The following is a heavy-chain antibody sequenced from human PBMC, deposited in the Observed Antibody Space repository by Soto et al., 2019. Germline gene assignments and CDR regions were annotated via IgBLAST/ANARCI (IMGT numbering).Heavy chain of an antibody. V-gene: IGHV1-2*02. CDR2: INPDSGAT. D-gene: IGHD6-13*01. Sequence: ASVKVSCKASGYTFTDHYMHWVRQAPGHGLEWMGWINPDSGATNYAQNFQGRVSVTRDTSISTACMELSRLSSDDTAVYYCARVFYNSSPWQSMDVWGQGTTVTVSS. CDR3: ARVFYNSSPWQSMDV. CDR1: GYTFTDHY. J-gene: IGHJ6*02.